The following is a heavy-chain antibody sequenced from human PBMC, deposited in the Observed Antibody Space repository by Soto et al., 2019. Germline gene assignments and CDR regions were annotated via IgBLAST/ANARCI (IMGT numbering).Heavy chain of an antibody. CDR3: AREVQVHTPAFVY. J-gene: IGHJ4*02. CDR2: ISPMFGAA. V-gene: IGHV1-69*19. CDR1: GGTFNTYA. Sequence: QVQLVQSGAEIKKPGSSVKVSCQSSGGTFNTYAMNWVRQAPGQGPEWVGDISPMFGAANYAPKFQGRVTITADESTGTSYMQLSSLTSEDTALYFCAREVQVHTPAFVYWGQGTLVTVSS. D-gene: IGHD3-10*01.